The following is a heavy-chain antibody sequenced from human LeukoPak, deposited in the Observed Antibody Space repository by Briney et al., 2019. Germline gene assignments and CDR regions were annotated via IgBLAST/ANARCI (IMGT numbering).Heavy chain of an antibody. D-gene: IGHD5-24*01. Sequence: ASVKVSCKASGYTFTSYYMHWARQAPGQGLEWMGIINPSGGSTSYAQKFQGRVTITRDTSTSTVYMELSSLRSEDTAVYYCARGVMATGGVDYWGQGTLVTVSS. CDR2: INPSGGST. J-gene: IGHJ4*02. CDR1: GYTFTSYY. V-gene: IGHV1-46*01. CDR3: ARGVMATGGVDY.